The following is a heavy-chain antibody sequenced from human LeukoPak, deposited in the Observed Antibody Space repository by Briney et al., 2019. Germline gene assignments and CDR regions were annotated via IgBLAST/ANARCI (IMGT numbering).Heavy chain of an antibody. CDR3: ARAGRGSVNGCDV. V-gene: IGHV1-2*02. Sequence: GASVKVSCKASGYTFSDYFMHWVRQAPGQGPKWMGWIKPKTGATNYAQSFQDRVTMTSDTSTTTFYMELRGLRSDDTAVYYCARAGRGSVNGCDVWGQGTVVTVSS. CDR2: IKPKTGAT. J-gene: IGHJ3*01. D-gene: IGHD4-17*01. CDR1: GYTFSDYF.